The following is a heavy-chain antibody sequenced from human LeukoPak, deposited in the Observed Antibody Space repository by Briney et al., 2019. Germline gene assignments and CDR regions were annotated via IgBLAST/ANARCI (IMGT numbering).Heavy chain of an antibody. Sequence: ASVKVSCKASGYTFTSYGISWVRQAPGQGLEWMGWISAYNGNTNYAQKLQGRVTMTTDTSTSTAYMGLRSLRSDDTAVYYCARDKLRYCSGGSCQLFDYWGQGTLVTVSS. CDR2: ISAYNGNT. D-gene: IGHD2-15*01. J-gene: IGHJ4*02. V-gene: IGHV1-18*01. CDR1: GYTFTSYG. CDR3: ARDKLRYCSGGSCQLFDY.